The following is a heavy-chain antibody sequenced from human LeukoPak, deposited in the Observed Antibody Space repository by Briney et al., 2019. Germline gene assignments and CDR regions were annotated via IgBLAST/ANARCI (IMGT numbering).Heavy chain of an antibody. Sequence: VASVKVSCKASGYTFTSYDINWVRQAPGQGLEWMGWMNPNSGNTGYAQKFQGRVTMTRNTSISTAYMELSSLRSEDTAVYYCARHPLGVGASDYWGQGTLVTVSS. V-gene: IGHV1-8*01. CDR2: MNPNSGNT. CDR1: GYTFTSYD. J-gene: IGHJ4*02. D-gene: IGHD1-26*01. CDR3: ARHPLGVGASDY.